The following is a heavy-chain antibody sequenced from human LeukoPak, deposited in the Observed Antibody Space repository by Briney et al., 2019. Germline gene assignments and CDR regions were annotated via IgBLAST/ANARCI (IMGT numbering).Heavy chain of an antibody. V-gene: IGHV4-39*07. CDR1: GGSISSGPYY. CDR2: IYYGENT. Sequence: KPSETLSLTCTVSGGSISSGPYYWGWIRQPPGKGLEWIGNIYYGENTYYNPSLKSRVTISVDTSKNQFSLKLRSVTAADTAVYYCAREILYDSTGYDVWGQGTLVTVSS. J-gene: IGHJ4*02. CDR3: AREILYDSTGYDV. D-gene: IGHD3-22*01.